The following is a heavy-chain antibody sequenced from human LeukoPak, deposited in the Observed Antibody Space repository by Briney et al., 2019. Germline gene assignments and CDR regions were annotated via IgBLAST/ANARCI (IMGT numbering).Heavy chain of an antibody. D-gene: IGHD1-26*01. CDR2: IIPIFGTA. J-gene: IGHJ4*02. Sequence: SVKVSCKASGYTFTGYYIHWVRQAPGQGLEWMGGIIPIFGTANYAQKFQGRVTITADESTSTAYMELSSLRSDDTAVYYCARAGGSYRSFDYWGQGTLVTVSS. V-gene: IGHV1-69*13. CDR3: ARAGGSYRSFDY. CDR1: GYTFTGYY.